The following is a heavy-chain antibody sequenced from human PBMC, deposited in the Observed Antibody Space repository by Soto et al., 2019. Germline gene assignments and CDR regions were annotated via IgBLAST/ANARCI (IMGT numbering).Heavy chain of an antibody. CDR3: ARGRLGYCAGGTCRPLWY. CDR2: ITPFNGNT. J-gene: IGHJ4*02. D-gene: IGHD2-15*01. CDR1: GYTFTSYG. V-gene: IGHV1-18*01. Sequence: ASVKVSCKASGYTFTSYGITWVRQAPGQGPEWMGWITPFNGNTKYAEKFQGRVTMTTDTSTSTAYMELTSLRSDDTAVYYCARGRLGYCAGGTCRPLWYWGQGTLVTVS.